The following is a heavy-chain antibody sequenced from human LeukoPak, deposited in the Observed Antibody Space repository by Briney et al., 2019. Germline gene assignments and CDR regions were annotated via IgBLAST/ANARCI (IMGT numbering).Heavy chain of an antibody. CDR3: ARRDYYGSGFEFDP. Sequence: ASETLSLTCAVYGGSFSGYYWSWIRQPPGKGLEWIGEINHSGGTNYNPSLKSRVTISVDTSKNQFSLKLSSVTAADTAVYYCARRDYYGSGFEFDPWGQGTLVTVSS. CDR2: INHSGGT. CDR1: GGSFSGYY. J-gene: IGHJ5*02. D-gene: IGHD3-10*01. V-gene: IGHV4-34*01.